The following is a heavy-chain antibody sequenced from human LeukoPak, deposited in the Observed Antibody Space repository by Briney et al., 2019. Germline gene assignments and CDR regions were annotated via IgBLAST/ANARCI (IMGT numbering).Heavy chain of an antibody. CDR3: ARTGSTVTMLYPFDH. CDR2: IYYSGST. V-gene: IGHV4-59*01. D-gene: IGHD4-17*01. Sequence: PSETLSLTCTVSGGSISSYYWSWIRQPPGKGLEWAGCIYYSGSTNYNPSLKSRVSISVDTSKNQFSLKLSSVTAADTAVYYCARTGSTVTMLYPFDHWGQGTLVTVSS. CDR1: GGSISSYY. J-gene: IGHJ4*02.